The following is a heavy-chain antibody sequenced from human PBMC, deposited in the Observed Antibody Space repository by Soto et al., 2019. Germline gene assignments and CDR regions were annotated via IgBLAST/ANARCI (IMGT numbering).Heavy chain of an antibody. CDR2: ISGSGGST. Sequence: PGGSLRLSCAASGFTFSSYAMSWVRQAPGKGLEWVSAISGSGGSTYYADSVKGRFTISRDNSKNTLYLQMNSLRAEDTAVYYCARGYSSGWLEWYYFDYWGQGTLVTVSS. V-gene: IGHV3-23*01. CDR3: ARGYSSGWLEWYYFDY. D-gene: IGHD6-19*01. J-gene: IGHJ4*02. CDR1: GFTFSSYA.